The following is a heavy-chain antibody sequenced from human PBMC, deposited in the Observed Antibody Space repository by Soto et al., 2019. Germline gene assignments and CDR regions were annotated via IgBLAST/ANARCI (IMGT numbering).Heavy chain of an antibody. CDR2: IYHSGST. J-gene: IGHJ5*02. V-gene: IGHV4-4*02. Sequence: PSETLCLTYAVSSGSIGGSNWWSWVRQPPGKGLEWIGEIYHSGSTNYNPSLKSRVTISVDKSKNQFSLKLSSVTAADTAVYYCARRRANIVVVPAAIGGNWFDPWGQGTLVTVSS. D-gene: IGHD2-2*01. CDR3: ARRRANIVVVPAAIGGNWFDP. CDR1: SGSIGGSNW.